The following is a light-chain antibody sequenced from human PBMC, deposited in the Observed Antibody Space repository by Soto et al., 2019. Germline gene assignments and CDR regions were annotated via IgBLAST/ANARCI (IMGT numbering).Light chain of an antibody. J-gene: IGKJ5*01. CDR3: QQYNNWPIT. CDR2: GVS. Sequence: EIVMTQSPSTLSVSPGGRATLSCRASQNILSNLAWYQQKPGQAPRLLIYGVSTRATGIPARFSGSGSGTEFTLTISSLQSEDFEIYYCQQYNNWPITFGQGTRLEIK. CDR1: QNILSN. V-gene: IGKV3-15*01.